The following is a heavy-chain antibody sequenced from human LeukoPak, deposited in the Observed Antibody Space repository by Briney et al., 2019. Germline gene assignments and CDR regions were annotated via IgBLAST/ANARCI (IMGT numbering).Heavy chain of an antibody. D-gene: IGHD2-15*01. CDR2: IIPIFGTA. CDR3: ASSSSCSGGSCAFDY. V-gene: IGHV1-69*13. CDR1: GGTFSSYA. J-gene: IGHJ4*02. Sequence: SVKVSCKASGGTFSSYAISWVRQAPGQGLEWMGGIIPIFGTANYAQKFQGRVTITADESTSTAYMGLSSLRSEDTAVYYCASSSSCSGGSCAFDYWGQGTLVTVSS.